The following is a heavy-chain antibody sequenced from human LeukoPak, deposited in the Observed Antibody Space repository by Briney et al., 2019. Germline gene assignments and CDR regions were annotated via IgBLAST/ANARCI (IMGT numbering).Heavy chain of an antibody. CDR3: AKVGVDCSGGSCYSGWLDP. CDR1: GFTFSSYE. CDR2: ISSSSNYI. V-gene: IGHV3-21*01. Sequence: GGSLRLSCAASGFTFSSYEMHWVRQAPGKGLEWVSSISSSSNYIYYADSVKGRFTISRDNTKKSLYLQMNTQRAEDTAVYYCAKVGVDCSGGSCYSGWLDPWGQGTLVTVSS. J-gene: IGHJ5*02. D-gene: IGHD2-15*01.